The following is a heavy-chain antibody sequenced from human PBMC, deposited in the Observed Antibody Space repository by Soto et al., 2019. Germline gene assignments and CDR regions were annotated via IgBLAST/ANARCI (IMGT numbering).Heavy chain of an antibody. CDR3: AKVPLKYTGSYLDY. J-gene: IGHJ4*02. CDR1: GFTVSGNY. CDR2: IYNGGGT. V-gene: IGHV3-53*01. D-gene: IGHD1-26*01. Sequence: PGGSLRLSCAASGFTVSGNYMSWVRQAPGKGLEWVSVIYNGGGTYYADSVRGRFTISRDNSKNTLYLQMNSLRAEDTAIYYCAKVPLKYTGSYLDYWGQGTLVTVSS.